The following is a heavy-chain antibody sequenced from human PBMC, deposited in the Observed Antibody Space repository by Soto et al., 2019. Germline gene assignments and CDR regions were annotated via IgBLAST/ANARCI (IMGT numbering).Heavy chain of an antibody. Sequence: EVQLVESGGGLVKPGGSLRLSCAASGFTFSLYSMIWVRQAPGKGLVWVASITSSSSYIYYEDSLKGRFTISRDNAKNSLFLQLDSLRAEDTAVYFCVRARSTDSRPDYWGQGTLVTVSS. D-gene: IGHD3-22*01. J-gene: IGHJ4*02. CDR2: ITSSSSYI. CDR3: VRARSTDSRPDY. CDR1: GFTFSLYS. V-gene: IGHV3-21*01.